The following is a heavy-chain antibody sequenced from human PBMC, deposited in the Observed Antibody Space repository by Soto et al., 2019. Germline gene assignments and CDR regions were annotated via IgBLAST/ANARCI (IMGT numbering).Heavy chain of an antibody. J-gene: IGHJ2*01. CDR3: ARAIFSNGWNEGGWYFDL. CDR1: GFTFNSYW. V-gene: IGHV3-7*03. CDR2: IKQDGSDK. Sequence: EVQLVESGGGLVQPGGSLRLSCAASGFTFNSYWMSWVRQASGKGLEWVANIKQDGSDKYHVHSLRGRFTIARDNVKTSLYLQMNSLRVEDTAVYYCARAIFSNGWNEGGWYFDLWGRGTLVTDSS. D-gene: IGHD6-19*01.